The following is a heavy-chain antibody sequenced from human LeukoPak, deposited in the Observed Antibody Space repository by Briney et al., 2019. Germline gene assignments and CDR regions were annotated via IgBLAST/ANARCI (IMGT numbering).Heavy chain of an antibody. CDR2: ICTDYDT. CDR3: ARAGQWFSDAFDI. Sequence: PGGSLRLSCAASGFTFSTYDMHWVRQATGKGLEWVSGICTDYDTHYPDSVKGRFTISRENAKNSFYLQMNSLTVGDTAVYYCARAGQWFSDAFDIWGQGTMVSVSS. J-gene: IGHJ3*02. CDR1: GFTFSTYD. V-gene: IGHV3-13*01. D-gene: IGHD3-22*01.